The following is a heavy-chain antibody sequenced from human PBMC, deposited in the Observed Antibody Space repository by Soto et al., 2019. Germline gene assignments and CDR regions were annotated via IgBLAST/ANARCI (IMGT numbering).Heavy chain of an antibody. V-gene: IGHV3-7*01. Sequence: GGSLRLSCAASGINFNDYWMSWVRQAPGKGLEWVANIKEDGSSKYYVDSVKGRFTISRDNAKNSLYLQMNSLRAEDTAVYYCARDTTAKFDYWGQGTLVTVSS. CDR2: IKEDGSSK. CDR1: GINFNDYW. J-gene: IGHJ4*02. CDR3: ARDTTAKFDY. D-gene: IGHD2-21*02.